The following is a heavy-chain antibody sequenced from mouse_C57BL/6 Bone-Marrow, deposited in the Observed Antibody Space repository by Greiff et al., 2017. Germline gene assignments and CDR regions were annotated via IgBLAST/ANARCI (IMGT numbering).Heavy chain of an antibody. V-gene: IGHV5-17*01. CDR1: GFTFSDYG. CDR2: ISSGSSTI. D-gene: IGHD2-14*01. Sequence: EVKLVESGGGLVKPGGSLKLSCAASGFTFSDYGMHWVRQAPEKGLEWVAYISSGSSTIYYADTVKGRFTISRDNAKNTLFLQMTSLRSEDTAMYYGARRDDGPLYYAMDYWGQGTTVTVSS. J-gene: IGHJ4*01. CDR3: ARRDDGPLYYAMDY.